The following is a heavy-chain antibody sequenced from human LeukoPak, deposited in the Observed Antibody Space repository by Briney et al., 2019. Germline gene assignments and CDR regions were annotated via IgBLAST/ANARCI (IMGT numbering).Heavy chain of an antibody. V-gene: IGHV3-23*01. Sequence: GGSLRLSCAASGFTLSSHGMSWVRQAPGKGLEWVSALGDSGDSTYYADSVKGRFTISRDTSKNTLYLQMNSLRVEGTAVYYCARDSPVCSYWGQGTLVTVSS. CDR3: ARDSPVCSY. D-gene: IGHD3-10*02. J-gene: IGHJ4*02. CDR2: LGDSGDST. CDR1: GFTLSSHG.